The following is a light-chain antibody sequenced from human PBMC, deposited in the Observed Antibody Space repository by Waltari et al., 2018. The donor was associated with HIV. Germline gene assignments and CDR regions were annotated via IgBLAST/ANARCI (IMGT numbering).Light chain of an antibody. CDR3: QQSYTTSLT. J-gene: IGKJ3*01. V-gene: IGKV1-39*01. CDR2: TAA. CDR1: QSTNIK. Sequence: DIQMTQSPSSLFASIGDRVTITCRARQSTNIKLNWYQQKPGKAPKRLIYTAASLQTGVPSRFSGSGSVTDFSLTISNLRPEDYATCYCQQSYTTSLTFGPGTKVDIK.